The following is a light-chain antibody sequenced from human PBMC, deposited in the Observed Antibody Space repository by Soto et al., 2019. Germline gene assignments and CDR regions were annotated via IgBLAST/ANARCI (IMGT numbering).Light chain of an antibody. Sequence: EIVLKMSPGTPSLTPGERATLSCRASQSVSSSYLAWYQQKPGQAPRLLIYDASNRATGIPARFSGSGSGTDFTLTISSLEPEDFAVYYFLQRRFGGGGNVDIK. CDR2: DAS. CDR1: QSVSSSY. CDR3: LQRR. J-gene: IGKJ4*01. V-gene: IGKV3D-20*02.